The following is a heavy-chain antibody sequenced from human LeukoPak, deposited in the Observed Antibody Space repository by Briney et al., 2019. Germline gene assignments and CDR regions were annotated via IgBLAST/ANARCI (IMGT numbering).Heavy chain of an antibody. V-gene: IGHV3-23*01. CDR3: AKDPWVGSASSTSVTWFDP. Sequence: PGGSLRLSCAASGFTFSSYAMSWVRQAPGKGLEWVSAISGSGGSTYYADSVKGRFTISRDNSKNTLYLQMNSLRAEDTAVYYCAKDPWVGSASSTSVTWFDPWGQGTLVTVSS. CDR2: ISGSGGST. CDR1: GFTFSSYA. J-gene: IGHJ5*02. D-gene: IGHD2-2*01.